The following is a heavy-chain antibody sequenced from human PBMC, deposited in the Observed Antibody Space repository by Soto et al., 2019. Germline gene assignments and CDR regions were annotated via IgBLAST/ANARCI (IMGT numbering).Heavy chain of an antibody. CDR1: GGSISSGGYY. Sequence: QVQLQESGPGLVKPSQTLSLTCTVSGGSISSGGYYWSWIRQHPGKGLGWIGYIYYSGSTYYNPSLKSRVTISVDTSKNQFSLKLSSVTAADTAVYYCARETLCGGDCYSFDYWGQGTLVTVSS. V-gene: IGHV4-31*03. CDR2: IYYSGST. J-gene: IGHJ4*02. CDR3: ARETLCGGDCYSFDY. D-gene: IGHD2-21*02.